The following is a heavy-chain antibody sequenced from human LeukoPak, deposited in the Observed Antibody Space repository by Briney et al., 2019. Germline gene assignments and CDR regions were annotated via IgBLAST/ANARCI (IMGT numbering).Heavy chain of an antibody. D-gene: IGHD1-26*01. Sequence: GASVKVSCKAPGYTFTRYYMHWVRHAPGQGLEWVGVINLSDDSTGYAQKLQGRVTMTRDTSTSTVYMELSSLRSEDTAVYYCARVAGDPFDSWGQGTLVTVSS. CDR1: GYTFTRYY. J-gene: IGHJ4*02. CDR2: INLSDDST. CDR3: ARVAGDPFDS. V-gene: IGHV1-46*04.